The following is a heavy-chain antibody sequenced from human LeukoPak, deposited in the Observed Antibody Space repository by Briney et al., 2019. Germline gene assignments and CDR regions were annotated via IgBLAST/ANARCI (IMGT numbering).Heavy chain of an antibody. CDR2: ISYNSGSM. Sequence: PGRSLRLSCAASGFTFDDYAMHWVRQAPGKGLEWVSGISYNSGSMDYADSVKGRFTISRDNAKNSLYLEMYSLRAEDTAFYYCAKDSEGHYGSGSYKDYWGQGTLVTVSS. CDR3: AKDSEGHYGSGSYKDY. V-gene: IGHV3-9*01. D-gene: IGHD3-10*01. J-gene: IGHJ4*02. CDR1: GFTFDDYA.